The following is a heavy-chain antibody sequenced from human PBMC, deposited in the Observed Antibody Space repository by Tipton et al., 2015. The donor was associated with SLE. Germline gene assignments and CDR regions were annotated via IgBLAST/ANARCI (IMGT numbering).Heavy chain of an antibody. CDR1: GGSFSGHT. J-gene: IGHJ3*02. CDR3: ARESDAFDI. V-gene: IGHV4-34*01. CDR2: IYYSGSS. Sequence: TLSLTCAVYGGSFSGHTWTWVRQPPGQGLEWIGSIYYSGSSYYNPSLKSRVTISVDTSKNQFSLMLTSVTATDTAVYYCARESDAFDIWGQGTMVTVSS.